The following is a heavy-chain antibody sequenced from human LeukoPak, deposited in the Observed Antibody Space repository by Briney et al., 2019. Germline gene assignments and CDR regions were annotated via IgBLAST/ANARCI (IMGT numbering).Heavy chain of an antibody. D-gene: IGHD3-10*01. CDR1: GGSISSGSYY. J-gene: IGHJ4*02. Sequence: PSETLSLTCTVSGGSISSGSYYWSWIRQPAGKGLEWIGRIYTSGSTNYNPSLKSRVTISVDTSKNQFSLKLSSVTAADTAVYYCARDSYYGAAGIDYWGQGTLVTVSS. V-gene: IGHV4-61*02. CDR2: IYTSGST. CDR3: ARDSYYGAAGIDY.